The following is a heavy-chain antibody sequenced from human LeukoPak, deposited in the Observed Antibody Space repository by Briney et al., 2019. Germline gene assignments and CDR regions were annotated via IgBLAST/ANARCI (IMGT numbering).Heavy chain of an antibody. Sequence: GASVKVSCKASGYTFTSYYMHWVRQAPGQGLEWMGIINPSGGSTSYAQKFQGRVNMTRDTSTSTVYMELSSLRSEDTAVYYCARDLLDTAMVKRGENWFDPWGQGTLVTVSS. J-gene: IGHJ5*02. CDR2: INPSGGST. CDR3: ARDLLDTAMVKRGENWFDP. CDR1: GYTFTSYY. V-gene: IGHV1-46*01. D-gene: IGHD5-18*01.